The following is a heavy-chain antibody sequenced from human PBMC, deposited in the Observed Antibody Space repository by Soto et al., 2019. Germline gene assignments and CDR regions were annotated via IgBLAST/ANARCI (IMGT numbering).Heavy chain of an antibody. D-gene: IGHD3-10*01. CDR3: ARDDEYSGNGMDV. V-gene: IGHV3-33*01. Sequence: QVQLVESGGGVVQPGRSLRLSCAASGFTFSNYGMHWVRQAPGKGLVWVAVILNDGSNRYHADSVKDRFTISRDNSKNMRYLQMNRLRAEDTAVYYCARDDEYSGNGMDVWGQGTTVTVS. CDR2: ILNDGSNR. J-gene: IGHJ6*02. CDR1: GFTFSNYG.